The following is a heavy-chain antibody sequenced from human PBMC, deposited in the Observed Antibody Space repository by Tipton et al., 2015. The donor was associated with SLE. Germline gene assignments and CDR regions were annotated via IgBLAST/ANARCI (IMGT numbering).Heavy chain of an antibody. CDR3: LGSYGYSDAFDI. V-gene: IGHV1-18*01. CDR1: GYTFTNYG. CDR2: ISTYSGDT. D-gene: IGHD5-18*01. Sequence: QLVQSGGEVKEPGASVKVSCKASGYTFTNYGINWVRQAPGQGLEWMGWISTYSGDTNYAEEVQGRVTMTTDTSTTTAYMEVRSLRSDDTAVYYCLGSYGYSDAFDIWGQGTMVTVSS. J-gene: IGHJ3*02.